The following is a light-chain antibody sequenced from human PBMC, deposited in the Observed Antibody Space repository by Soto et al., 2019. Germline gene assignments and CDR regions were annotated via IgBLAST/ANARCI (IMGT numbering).Light chain of an antibody. J-gene: IGLJ2*01. Sequence: QSALTQPASVSGSPGQSITISCTGTSSDIGAFTSVSWYQQHPGKAPKLIIYDIIHRPSGVSDRFSGSKSVNTASLTVSGLQPEDEANYYCSSYSRTTTLVVFGGGTKSPS. CDR1: SSDIGAFTS. V-gene: IGLV2-14*03. CDR2: DII. CDR3: SSYSRTTTLVV.